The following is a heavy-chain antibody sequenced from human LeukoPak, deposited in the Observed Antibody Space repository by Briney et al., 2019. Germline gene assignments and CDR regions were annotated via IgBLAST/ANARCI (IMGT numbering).Heavy chain of an antibody. Sequence: SETLSLTCGVYGGSFSGHYWSWVRQPPGKGLEWIGDINYSGNTNYYASLKSRVTISVDTSKTQFSLKLSSVTAADTAIYYCARGAWIGYSSDLYPIYYFDYWGQGTLVTVSS. CDR3: ARGAWIGYSSDLYPIYYFDY. CDR2: INYSGNT. CDR1: GGSFSGHY. J-gene: IGHJ4*02. D-gene: IGHD6-19*01. V-gene: IGHV4-34*01.